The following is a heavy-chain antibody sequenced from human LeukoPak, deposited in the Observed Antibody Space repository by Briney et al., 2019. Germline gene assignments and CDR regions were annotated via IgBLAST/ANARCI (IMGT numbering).Heavy chain of an antibody. V-gene: IGHV4-39*07. CDR3: ASAGRGTGDV. D-gene: IGHD2-8*02. CDR2: IYYSGST. Sequence: SETLSLTCTVSGGSISSSSYYWGWIRQPPGRGLEWIGSIYYSGSTYYNPSLKSRVTISVDTSKNQFSLKLSSVTAADTAVYYCASAGRGTGDVGAKGTRVTVS. J-gene: IGHJ6*03. CDR1: GGSISSSSYY.